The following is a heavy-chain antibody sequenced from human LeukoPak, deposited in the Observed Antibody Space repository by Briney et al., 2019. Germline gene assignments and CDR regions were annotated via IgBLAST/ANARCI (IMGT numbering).Heavy chain of an antibody. D-gene: IGHD3-10*01. V-gene: IGHV3-48*03. CDR3: ARSDTPWGYYGSGSYYDY. Sequence: GGSLRLSCAASGFTFSSYEMNWVRQAPRKGLEWVSYISSSGSTIYYADSVKGRFTISRDNAKNSLYLQMNSLRAEDTAVYYCARSDTPWGYYGSGSYYDYWGQGTLVTVSS. J-gene: IGHJ4*02. CDR1: GFTFSSYE. CDR2: ISSSGSTI.